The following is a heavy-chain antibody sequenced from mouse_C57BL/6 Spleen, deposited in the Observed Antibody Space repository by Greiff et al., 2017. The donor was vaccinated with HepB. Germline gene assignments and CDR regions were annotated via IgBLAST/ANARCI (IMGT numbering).Heavy chain of an antibody. CDR1: GYTFTSYW. Sequence: QVQLQQPGAELVKPGASVKLSCKASGYTFTSYWMQLVKQRPGQGLEWIGEIDPSDSYTNYNQKFKGKATLTVDTSSSTAYMQLSSLTSEDSAVYYCARGVYYYGSRYFDVWGTGTTVTVSS. V-gene: IGHV1-50*01. J-gene: IGHJ1*03. CDR2: IDPSDSYT. CDR3: ARGVYYYGSRYFDV. D-gene: IGHD1-1*01.